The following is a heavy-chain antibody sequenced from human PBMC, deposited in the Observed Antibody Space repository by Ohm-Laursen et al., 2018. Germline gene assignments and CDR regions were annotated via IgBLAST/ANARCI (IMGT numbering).Heavy chain of an antibody. J-gene: IGHJ4*02. D-gene: IGHD6-13*01. Sequence: SVKVSCKASGYTFTSYDINWVRQATGQGLEWMGWMNPNSGNTGYAQKFQGRVTMTRNTSISTAYMELSSLRSEDTAVYYCARVPRKFRSSWYPFDYWGQGTLVTVSS. CDR2: MNPNSGNT. CDR3: ARVPRKFRSSWYPFDY. V-gene: IGHV1-8*01. CDR1: GYTFTSYD.